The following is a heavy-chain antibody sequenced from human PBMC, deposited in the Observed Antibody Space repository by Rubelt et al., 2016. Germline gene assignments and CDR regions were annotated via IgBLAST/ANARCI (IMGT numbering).Heavy chain of an antibody. CDR2: ISYDRNNK. J-gene: IGHJ4*02. Sequence: YGGGVVQPGRSLRLSCAASGFTFTSYAIHWVRQAPGKGLEWVAVISYDRNNKYYADSVKGRLTISRDNAKNTLYLQMNSLRVEDTAVYYCAKDLGGGGYSSSWYEFGYWGQGTLVTVSA. CDR3: AKDLGGGGYSSSWYEFGY. CDR1: GFTFTSYA. D-gene: IGHD6-13*01. V-gene: IGHV3-30*04.